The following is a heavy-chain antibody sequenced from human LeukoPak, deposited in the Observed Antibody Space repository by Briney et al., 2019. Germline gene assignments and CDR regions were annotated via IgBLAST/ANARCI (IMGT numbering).Heavy chain of an antibody. CDR1: GGSTSSYY. Sequence: SETLSLTCTVSGGSTSSYYWSWIRQPPGKGLEWIGYIYYGGSTNYNPSLKSRVTISVDTSKNQFSLKLSSVTAADTAVCYCARDSGYYYDSSGYYPSFDYWGQGTLVTVSS. J-gene: IGHJ4*02. CDR3: ARDSGYYYDSSGYYPSFDY. V-gene: IGHV4-59*01. CDR2: IYYGGST. D-gene: IGHD3-22*01.